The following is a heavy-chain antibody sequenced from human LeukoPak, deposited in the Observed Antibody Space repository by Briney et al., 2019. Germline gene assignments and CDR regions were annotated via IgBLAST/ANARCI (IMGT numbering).Heavy chain of an antibody. D-gene: IGHD3-16*02. J-gene: IGHJ4*02. CDR3: ATDRGVWGSYRYIQEDY. Sequence: GASVKVSCKASGYTFTSYGISWVRQAPGQGLEWMGWISAYNGNTNYAQKLQGRVTMTTDTSTSTAYMELRSLRSDDTAVYYCATDRGVWGSYRYIQEDYWGQGTLVTVSS. CDR1: GYTFTSYG. CDR2: ISAYNGNT. V-gene: IGHV1-18*01.